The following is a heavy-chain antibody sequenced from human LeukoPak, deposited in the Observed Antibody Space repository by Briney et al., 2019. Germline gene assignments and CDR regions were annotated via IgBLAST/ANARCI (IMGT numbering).Heavy chain of an antibody. V-gene: IGHV1-46*01. J-gene: IGHJ3*02. CDR1: GYTFTSYY. CDR2: INPSGGST. D-gene: IGHD3-22*01. Sequence: ASVKVSCKASGYTFTSYYMHWVRQAPGQGLEWMGIINPSGGSTSYAQKFQGRVTMTRDTSTSTVYMELSSLRSEDTAVYYCARGLVVITNADAFDIWGQGTMVTVPS. CDR3: ARGLVVITNADAFDI.